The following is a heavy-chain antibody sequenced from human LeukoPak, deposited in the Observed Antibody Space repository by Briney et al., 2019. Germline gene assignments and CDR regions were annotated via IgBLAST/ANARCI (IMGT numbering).Heavy chain of an antibody. D-gene: IGHD6-13*01. V-gene: IGHV1-69*04. CDR3: ARVVGLAAAGENFDY. CDR1: GGTFSSYA. CDR2: IIPILGIA. Sequence: SVKVSCKASGGTFSSYAISWVRQAPGQGLEWMGRIIPILGIANYAQKFQGRVTITADKSTSTAYMELSSLRSEDTAVYHCARVVGLAAAGENFDYWGQGTLVTVSS. J-gene: IGHJ4*02.